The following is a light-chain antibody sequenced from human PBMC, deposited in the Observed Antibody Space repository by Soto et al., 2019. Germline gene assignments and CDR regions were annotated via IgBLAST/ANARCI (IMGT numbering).Light chain of an antibody. J-gene: IGLJ1*01. CDR3: TSYTSSSTLV. V-gene: IGLV2-14*01. CDR2: EVD. Sequence: QSALTQTASVSGSPGQSITISCTGTSSDVGGYNYVSWYQQHPGKAPKLMIYEVDNRPAGVSNRFSGSKSGNTASLTISGLQAEAEADYYCTSYTSSSTLVFGTGTKVTVL. CDR1: SSDVGGYNY.